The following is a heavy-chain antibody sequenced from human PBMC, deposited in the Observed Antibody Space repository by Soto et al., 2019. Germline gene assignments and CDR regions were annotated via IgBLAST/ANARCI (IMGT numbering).Heavy chain of an antibody. CDR2: IIPIFNIT. CDR1: GGTFSSYT. Sequence: SVKVSCKASGGTFSSYTISWVRQAPGQGLEWMGRIIPIFNITNYAQKFQGRVTITADKSTSTAYMELSSLRSEDTAVYYCARESPLLWFGELLYYFDYWGQGTLVTVSS. D-gene: IGHD3-10*01. V-gene: IGHV1-69*04. CDR3: ARESPLLWFGELLYYFDY. J-gene: IGHJ4*02.